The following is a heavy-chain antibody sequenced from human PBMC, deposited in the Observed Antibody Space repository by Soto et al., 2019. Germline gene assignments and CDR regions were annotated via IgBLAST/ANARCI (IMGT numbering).Heavy chain of an antibody. J-gene: IGHJ3*02. Sequence: GESLKISCKGSGYSFTSYWIGWVRQMPGKGLEWMGIIYSGDSDTRYSPSFQGQVTISADKSISTAYLQWSSLKASDTAMYYCARAASNIVVVTAVVNGAFDIWGQGTMVTVSS. CDR3: ARAASNIVVVTAVVNGAFDI. V-gene: IGHV5-51*01. D-gene: IGHD2-21*02. CDR1: GYSFTSYW. CDR2: IYSGDSDT.